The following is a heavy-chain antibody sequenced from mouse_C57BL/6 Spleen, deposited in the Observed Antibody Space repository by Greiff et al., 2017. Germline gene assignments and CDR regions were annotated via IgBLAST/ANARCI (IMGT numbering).Heavy chain of an antibody. J-gene: IGHJ1*03. CDR2: ISDGGSYT. D-gene: IGHD1-1*01. Sequence: EVQLVESGGGLVKPGGSLKLSCAASGFTFSSYAMSWVRQTPEKRLEWVATISDGGSYTYYPDNVKGRFTISRDNAKNNLYLQMSHLKSEDTAMYYCARDDTTVVAWYFDVWGTGTTVTVSS. CDR3: ARDDTTVVAWYFDV. V-gene: IGHV5-4*01. CDR1: GFTFSSYA.